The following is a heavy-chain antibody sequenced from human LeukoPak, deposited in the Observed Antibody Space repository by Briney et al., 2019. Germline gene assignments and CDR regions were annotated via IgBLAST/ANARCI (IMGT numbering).Heavy chain of an antibody. D-gene: IGHD2-21*01. V-gene: IGHV4-34*01. CDR2: INHSGST. J-gene: IGHJ3*02. CDR1: GGSFSGYY. CDR3: ARAYCGGDCYYRAFDI. Sequence: PSETLSLTCVVYGGSFSGYYWSWIRQPPGKGLEWIGEINHSGSTNYNPSLKSRVTISVDTSKNQFSLKLSSVTAADTAVYYCARAYCGGDCYYRAFDIWGQGTMVTVSS.